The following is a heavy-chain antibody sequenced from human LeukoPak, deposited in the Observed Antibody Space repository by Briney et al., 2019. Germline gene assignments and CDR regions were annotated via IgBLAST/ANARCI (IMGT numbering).Heavy chain of an antibody. CDR2: FSGSGGNT. Sequence: GGSLRLSCAASGFTFSSYAMSWVRQAPGKGLEWVSTFSGSGGNTYYADSVKGRFTISRDNSKNTLYLQMNSLRAEDTAVYYCARAMHYYYMDVWGKGTTVTVSS. CDR3: ARAMHYYYMDV. D-gene: IGHD2-2*01. CDR1: GFTFSSYA. V-gene: IGHV3-23*01. J-gene: IGHJ6*03.